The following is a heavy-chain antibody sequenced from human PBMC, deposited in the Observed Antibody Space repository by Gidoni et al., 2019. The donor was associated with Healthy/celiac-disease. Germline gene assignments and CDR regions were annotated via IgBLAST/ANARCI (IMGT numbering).Heavy chain of an antibody. D-gene: IGHD3-22*01. J-gene: IGHJ4*02. Sequence: EVQLVESGGGLVQPGGSLRLSCAASGFTFRRYSMNWVRQAPGKGLEWVSYISSSSSTIYYADAVKGRFTISRDNAKNSLYLQMNSLRDEDTAVYYCARDLTHYYDSSGLTDYWGQGTLVTVSS. CDR3: ARDLTHYYDSSGLTDY. V-gene: IGHV3-48*02. CDR1: GFTFRRYS. CDR2: ISSSSSTI.